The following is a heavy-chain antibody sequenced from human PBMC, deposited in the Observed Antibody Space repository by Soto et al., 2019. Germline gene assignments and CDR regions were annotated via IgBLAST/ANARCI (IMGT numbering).Heavy chain of an antibody. V-gene: IGHV3-48*01. CDR1: GFTFSSYS. D-gene: IGHD3-10*01. CDR3: ARAKALYGSGSNDY. Sequence: GGSLRLSCAASGFTFSSYSMNWVRQAPGKGLEWVSYISSSSSTIYYADSVKGRFTISRDNAKNSLYLQMNSLRAEDTAVYYCARAKALYGSGSNDYWGQGTLVTVSS. J-gene: IGHJ4*02. CDR2: ISSSSSTI.